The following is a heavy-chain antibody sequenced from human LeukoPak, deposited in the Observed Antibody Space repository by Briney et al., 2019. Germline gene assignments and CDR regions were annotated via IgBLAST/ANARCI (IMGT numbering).Heavy chain of an antibody. V-gene: IGHV1-2*02. D-gene: IGHD2-2*01. CDR1: GYTFTGYY. Sequence: ASVKVSCKASGYTFTGYYMHWVRQAPGQGLEWMGWINPNSGGTNYAQKFQGRVTMTRDTSISTAYMELSRLRSDDTAVYYCAIGYCSSTGCYSYYYYYMDVWGKGTTVTVSS. J-gene: IGHJ6*03. CDR3: AIGYCSSTGCYSYYYYYMDV. CDR2: INPNSGGT.